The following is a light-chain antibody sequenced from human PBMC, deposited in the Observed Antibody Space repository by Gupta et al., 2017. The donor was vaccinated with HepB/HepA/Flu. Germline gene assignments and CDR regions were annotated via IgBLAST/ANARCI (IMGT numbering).Light chain of an antibody. J-gene: IGKJ4*01. Sequence: DIQMTQSPFTLSASVGDRVTITCRASQSIGTWLAWFQQKPGKAPKLLIYKASSLETGVPSRFSGSGSGTKFTLTISSLQPDDFAIYHCQQDNSYPITFGGGTKVDI. V-gene: IGKV1-5*03. CDR3: QQDNSYPIT. CDR1: QSIGTW. CDR2: KAS.